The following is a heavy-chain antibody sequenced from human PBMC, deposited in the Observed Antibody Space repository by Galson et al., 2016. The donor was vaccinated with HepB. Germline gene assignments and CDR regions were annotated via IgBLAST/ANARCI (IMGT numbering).Heavy chain of an antibody. V-gene: IGHV3-74*01. J-gene: IGHJ4*02. CDR3: VRDIWNYGDY. D-gene: IGHD1-7*01. CDR2: INSDGSSI. Sequence: SLRLSCAASGFSFSSHWMHWVRQAPGKGLVWVSHINSDGSSINYADSVKGRFTISRDNAKNTLYLQMNSLRSEDTAVYSCVRDIWNYGDYWGQGYLVVVSS. CDR1: GFSFSSHW.